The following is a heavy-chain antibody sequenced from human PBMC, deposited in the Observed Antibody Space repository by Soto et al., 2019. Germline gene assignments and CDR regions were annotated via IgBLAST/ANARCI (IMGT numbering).Heavy chain of an antibody. D-gene: IGHD3-22*01. J-gene: IGHJ4*02. CDR3: AKKRDYYDSSGYYYDY. CDR1: GFTFSSYA. Sequence: GGSLRLSCAASGFTFSSYAMHWVRQAPGKGLEWVAVISGNGSNKYYADSVKGRFTISRDNSKNTLYLQMNSLRAEDTAVYYCAKKRDYYDSSGYYYDYWGQGTLVTVSS. V-gene: IGHV3-30-3*02. CDR2: ISGNGSNK.